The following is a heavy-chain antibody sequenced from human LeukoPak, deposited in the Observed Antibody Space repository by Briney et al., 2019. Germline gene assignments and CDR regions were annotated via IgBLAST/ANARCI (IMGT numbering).Heavy chain of an antibody. CDR2: ISSSSSYI. J-gene: IGHJ4*02. CDR1: GFAFSSYS. D-gene: IGHD5-12*01. CDR3: ARGFPGYSGYDSPFVY. Sequence: GGSLRLSCAASGFAFSSYSMNWVRQAPGKGLEWVSSISSSSSYIYYADSVKGRFTISRDNAKNSLYLQMNSLRAEDTAVYYCARGFPGYSGYDSPFVYWGQGTLVTVSS. V-gene: IGHV3-21*01.